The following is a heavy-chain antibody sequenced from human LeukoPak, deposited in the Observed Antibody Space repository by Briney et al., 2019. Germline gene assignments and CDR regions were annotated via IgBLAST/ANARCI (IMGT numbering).Heavy chain of an antibody. D-gene: IGHD2-15*01. Sequence: ASVKVSCKASGYTFTSYDINWMRQATGQGLEWMGWMSPNSGNTGYAQKFQGRVTMTTDTSTSTAYMELRSLRSDDTAVYYCARDWNIVVVVAATTGNWFDPWGQGTLVTVSS. J-gene: IGHJ5*02. CDR2: MSPNSGNT. CDR1: GYTFTSYD. CDR3: ARDWNIVVVVAATTGNWFDP. V-gene: IGHV1-8*01.